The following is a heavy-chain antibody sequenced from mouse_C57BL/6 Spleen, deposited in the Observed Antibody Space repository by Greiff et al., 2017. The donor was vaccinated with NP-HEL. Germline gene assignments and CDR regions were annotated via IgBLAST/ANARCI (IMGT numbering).Heavy chain of an antibody. D-gene: IGHD1-3*01. V-gene: IGHV5-17*01. J-gene: IGHJ4*01. CDR1: GFTFSDYG. CDR2: ISSGSSTI. Sequence: EVHLVESGGGLVKPGGSLKLSCAASGFTFSDYGMHWVRQAPEKGLEWVAYISSGSSTIYYADTVKGRFTISRDNAKNTLFLQMTSLRSEDTAMYYCARGEWGNYYAMDYWGQGTSVTVSS. CDR3: ARGEWGNYYAMDY.